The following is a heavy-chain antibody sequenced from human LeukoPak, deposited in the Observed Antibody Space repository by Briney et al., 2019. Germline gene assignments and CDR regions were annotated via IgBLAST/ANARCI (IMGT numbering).Heavy chain of an antibody. J-gene: IGHJ4*02. CDR3: ARDVNHHFDY. D-gene: IGHD1-14*01. CDR2: SNSDGSST. V-gene: IGHV3-74*01. CDR1: GFTFRRYW. Sequence: PGGSLRLSCAASGFTFRRYWMHWVRQAPGKGLVWVALSNSDGSSTSYADSVRGRFTISRDNARDTVSLQLSNLRAEDTAVYYCARDVNHHFDYWGQGTLVTVSS.